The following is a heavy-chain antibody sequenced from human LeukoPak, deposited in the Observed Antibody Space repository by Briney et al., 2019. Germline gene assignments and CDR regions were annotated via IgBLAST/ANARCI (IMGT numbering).Heavy chain of an antibody. CDR1: GYTFTSYG. CDR2: ISAYNGNT. CDR3: AREVYSSGWYNYYYMDV. J-gene: IGHJ6*03. V-gene: IGHV1-18*01. D-gene: IGHD6-19*01. Sequence: GASVQVSCKASGYTFTSYGISWVRQAPGQGLEWMGWISAYNGNTNYAQKLQDRVTMATDTSTSTAYMELRSLRSDDTAVYYCAREVYSSGWYNYYYMDVWGKGTTVTVSS.